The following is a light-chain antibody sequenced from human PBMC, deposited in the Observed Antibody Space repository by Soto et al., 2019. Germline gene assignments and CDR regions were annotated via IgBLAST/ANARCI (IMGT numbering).Light chain of an antibody. CDR1: QSVSSSY. CDR2: GAS. Sequence: EIVLTQSPGTLSLSSGERATLSCRASQSVSSSYLAWYQQKPGQAPRLLIYGASSRATGIPDRFSGSGSGTDFTLTISRLEPEDFAVYYCQQYGSSPWTFGQWTKVEIK. J-gene: IGKJ1*01. V-gene: IGKV3-20*01. CDR3: QQYGSSPWT.